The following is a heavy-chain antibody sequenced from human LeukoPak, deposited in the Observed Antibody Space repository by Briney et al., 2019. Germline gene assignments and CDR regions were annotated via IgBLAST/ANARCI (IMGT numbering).Heavy chain of an antibody. D-gene: IGHD2-2*01. V-gene: IGHV1-8*01. Sequence: GASVKVSCKASGFTFSGYDINWVRQATGQGLEWMGWMNPNSGNTGYAQKFQGRVTMTRNTSINTAYMELSSLRSDDTAVYFCASIVPDVTASECWGQGSLVIVSS. CDR1: GFTFSGYD. CDR3: ASIVPDVTASEC. J-gene: IGHJ4*02. CDR2: MNPNSGNT.